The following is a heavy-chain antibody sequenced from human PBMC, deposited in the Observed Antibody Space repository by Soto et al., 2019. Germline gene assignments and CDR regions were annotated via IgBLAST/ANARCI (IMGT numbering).Heavy chain of an antibody. Sequence: GVSLRLSCAASGFTFSSYWMHWVRQAPGKGLVWVSRINSDGSSTSYADSVKGRFTISRDNAKNTLYLQMNSLRAEDTAVYYCARGFGHIDCTNGVCSRDAFDIWGQGTMVTVSS. CDR2: INSDGSST. CDR3: ARGFGHIDCTNGVCSRDAFDI. D-gene: IGHD2-8*01. CDR1: GFTFSSYW. V-gene: IGHV3-74*01. J-gene: IGHJ3*02.